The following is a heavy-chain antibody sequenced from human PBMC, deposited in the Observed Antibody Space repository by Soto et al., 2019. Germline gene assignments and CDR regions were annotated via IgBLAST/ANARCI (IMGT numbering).Heavy chain of an antibody. Sequence: PGGSLRLSCAASGFTFSSYIMNWDRQAPGKGLEWVSYISSSSSTIYYADSVKGRFTVSRDNAKNALYLQMSSLRDEDTAVYYCARSVFPWGQGTLVTVPS. J-gene: IGHJ5*02. CDR2: ISSSSSTI. CDR1: GFTFSSYI. V-gene: IGHV3-48*02. CDR3: ARSVFP.